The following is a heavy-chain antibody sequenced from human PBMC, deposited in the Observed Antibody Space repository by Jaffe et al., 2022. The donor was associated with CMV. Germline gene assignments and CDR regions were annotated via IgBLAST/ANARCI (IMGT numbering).Heavy chain of an antibody. J-gene: IGHJ6*03. CDR3: ARERRGSASYSSSWYEYYYYYMDV. CDR2: INHSGST. V-gene: IGHV4-34*01. D-gene: IGHD6-13*01. CDR1: GGSFSGYY. Sequence: QVQLQQWGAGLLKPSETLSLTCAVYGGSFSGYYWSWIRQPPGKGLEWIGEINHSGSTNYNPSLKSRVTISVDTSKNQFSLKLSSVTAADTAVYYCARERRGSASYSSSWYEYYYYYMDVWGKGTTVTVSS.